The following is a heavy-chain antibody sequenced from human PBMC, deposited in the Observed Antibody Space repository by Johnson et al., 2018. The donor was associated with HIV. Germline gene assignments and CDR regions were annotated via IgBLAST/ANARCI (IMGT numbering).Heavy chain of an antibody. CDR1: GFTFNDHG. Sequence: VQLVESGGGVVRPGGSLRLSCAASGFTFNDHGMSWVRQVPGKGLEWVSAISGSGGSTYYADSVKGRFTISRDNSKNTLYLQVNSLRAEDKAVVYCERPRGAVDECDAFDIWGQGTMVTVSS. D-gene: IGHD1-26*01. CDR3: ERPRGAVDECDAFDI. V-gene: IGHV3-23*04. CDR2: ISGSGGST. J-gene: IGHJ3*02.